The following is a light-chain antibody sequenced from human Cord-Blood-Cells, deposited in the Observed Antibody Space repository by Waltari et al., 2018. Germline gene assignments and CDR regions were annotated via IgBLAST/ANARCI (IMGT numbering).Light chain of an antibody. J-gene: IGKJ1*01. V-gene: IGKV3-15*01. CDR2: GAS. Sequence: EIVMTQSPATLSVSPGERATLSCRASQSVSSTLAWYQQKPGQAPRLLIYGASTRATGIPARFSGSGSGTEFTLTISSLQSEDFAVYYCQQYNNHWTFGQGTKVEIK. CDR3: QQYNNHWT. CDR1: QSVSST.